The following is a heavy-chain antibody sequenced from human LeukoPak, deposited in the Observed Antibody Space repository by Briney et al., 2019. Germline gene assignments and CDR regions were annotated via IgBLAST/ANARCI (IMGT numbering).Heavy chain of an antibody. CDR2: INWNGGST. D-gene: IGHD5-12*01. J-gene: IGHJ4*02. CDR3: ARDREIVATIYYYGLFDY. V-gene: IGHV3-20*04. Sequence: GGSLRLSCAASGFTFDDYGMSWVRQAPGKGLEWVSGINWNGGSTGYADSVKGRFTISRDNAKNSLYLQMNSLRAEDTALYYCARDREIVATIYYYGLFDYWGQGTLVTVSS. CDR1: GFTFDDYG.